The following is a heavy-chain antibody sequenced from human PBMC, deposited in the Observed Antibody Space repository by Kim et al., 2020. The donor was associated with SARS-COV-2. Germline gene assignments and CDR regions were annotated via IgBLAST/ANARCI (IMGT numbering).Heavy chain of an antibody. CDR2: ISSDGRNK. CDR1: GFIFNTFG. V-gene: IGHV3-33*05. Sequence: GGSLRLSCAASGFIFNTFGMHWVRQAPGQGLERVAVISSDGRNKCYSDSVKGRFTISRDNSKTTLYLQMNSLRAEDTAVYYCARVTETTGWYEGAFDIWGQGTMVTGSS. D-gene: IGHD6-19*01. J-gene: IGHJ3*02. CDR3: ARVTETTGWYEGAFDI.